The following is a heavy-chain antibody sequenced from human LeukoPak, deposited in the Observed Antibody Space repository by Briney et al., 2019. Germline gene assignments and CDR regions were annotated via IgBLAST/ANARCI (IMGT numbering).Heavy chain of an antibody. CDR2: IYYSGTT. Sequence: SETLSLTCNVSGGSISSYYWSWIRQPPGKGLEWIGYIYYSGTTNYNPSLKSRVTISVDTSKNQFSLKLSSVTAADTAVYYCARGIGADAFDIWGQGTMVTVSS. V-gene: IGHV4-59*12. D-gene: IGHD4-17*01. J-gene: IGHJ3*02. CDR1: GGSISSYY. CDR3: ARGIGADAFDI.